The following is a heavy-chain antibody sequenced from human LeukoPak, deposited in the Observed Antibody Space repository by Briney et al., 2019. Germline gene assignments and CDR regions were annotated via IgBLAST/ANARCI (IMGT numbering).Heavy chain of an antibody. CDR3: ARAAVRELWMNYFDY. Sequence: QAGGSLRLSCAASGFTFSSYAMHWVRQAPGKGLEWVSIISYDGSNKYYPDSVKGRFTISRDNSKNTLYLQMNSLRAEDTAVYYCARAAVRELWMNYFDYWGQGTLVTVSS. CDR1: GFTFSSYA. V-gene: IGHV3-30-3*01. CDR2: ISYDGSNK. J-gene: IGHJ4*02. D-gene: IGHD3-10*01.